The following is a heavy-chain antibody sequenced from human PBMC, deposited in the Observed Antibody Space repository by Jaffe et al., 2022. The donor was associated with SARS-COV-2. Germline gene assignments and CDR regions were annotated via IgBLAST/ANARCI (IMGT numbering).Heavy chain of an antibody. CDR3: ARERATPSGNWFDP. V-gene: IGHV5-51*01. CDR2: IYPGDSDT. CDR1: GYSFSNYW. D-gene: IGHD3-10*01. J-gene: IGHJ5*02. Sequence: EVQLVQSGAEVKKPGESLKISCQASGYSFSNYWIGWVRQMPGKGLEWMGIIYPGDSDTRYSPSFQGQVTISADKSISTAYLQWSSLKTSDTAMYYCARERATPSGNWFDPWGQGTLVTVSS.